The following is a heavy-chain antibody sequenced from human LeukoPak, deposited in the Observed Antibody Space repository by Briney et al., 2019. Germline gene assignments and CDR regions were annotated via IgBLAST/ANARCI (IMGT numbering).Heavy chain of an antibody. CDR3: ATANQTQGTDAFDI. Sequence: ASVKVSCKVSGYTLTELSMHWVRQAPGKGLEWMGDFDPEDGETIYAQNFQGRVTMTEDTSTDTAYMELSSLTSEDTALYYCATANQTQGTDAFDIWGQGTMVTVSS. J-gene: IGHJ3*02. V-gene: IGHV1-24*01. D-gene: IGHD2-8*01. CDR2: FDPEDGET. CDR1: GYTLTELS.